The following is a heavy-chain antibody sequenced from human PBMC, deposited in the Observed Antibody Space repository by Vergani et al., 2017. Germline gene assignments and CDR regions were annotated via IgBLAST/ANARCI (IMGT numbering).Heavy chain of an antibody. CDR3: AGGRYSSSWYGRSEPLDY. CDR2: IIPILGTA. J-gene: IGHJ4*02. D-gene: IGHD6-13*01. V-gene: IGHV1-69*01. Sequence: QVQLVQSGAEVKKPGSSVKVSCKASGGTFSSYAISWVRQAPGQGLEWMGGIIPILGTANYAQKFQGRVTITADESTSTAYMELSSLRSEDTAVYYWAGGRYSSSWYGRSEPLDYWGQGTLVTVSS. CDR1: GGTFSSYA.